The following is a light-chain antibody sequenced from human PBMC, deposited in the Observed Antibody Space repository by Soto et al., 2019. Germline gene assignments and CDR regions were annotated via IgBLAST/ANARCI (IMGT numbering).Light chain of an antibody. CDR2: GAS. V-gene: IGKV3-20*01. CDR1: QSVISRY. CDR3: QQYGSSPGT. Sequence: ENVLTQSPGTLSLSPGERATLSCRASQSVISRYFAWYQQKPGQAPRLLIYGASSRATGIPDRFSGSGSGTDFTLTISRLEPEDSAVYYCQQYGSSPGTFGQGTKV. J-gene: IGKJ1*01.